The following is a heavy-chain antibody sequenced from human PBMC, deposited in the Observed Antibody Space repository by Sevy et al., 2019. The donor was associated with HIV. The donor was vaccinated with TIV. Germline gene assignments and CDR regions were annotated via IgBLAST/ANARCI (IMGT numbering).Heavy chain of an antibody. D-gene: IGHD2-15*01. V-gene: IGHV1-18*01. CDR1: GYTFTSYG. J-gene: IGHJ4*02. CDR3: AGVPICSGGSCYTETWIQLWGEFDY. Sequence: SVKVSCKASGYTFTSYGISWVRQAPGQGLEWMGWISAYNGNTNYAQKLQGRVTMTTDTSTSTAYMELRSLRSDDTAVYYCAGVPICSGGSCYTETWIQLWGEFDYWGQGTLVTVSS. CDR2: ISAYNGNT.